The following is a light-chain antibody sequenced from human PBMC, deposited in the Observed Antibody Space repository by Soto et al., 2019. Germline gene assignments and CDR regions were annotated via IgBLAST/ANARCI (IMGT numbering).Light chain of an antibody. CDR2: DAS. Sequence: DIVLTQSPATLSLSPGARATLSCGASQSVSSSRLAWYQQKPALAPRLLIYDASSRATGIPDRFSGSGSGTDLTITISRLEPEDVEVYDGQQYGNSPITFGQGTRLEIK. CDR1: QSVSSSR. J-gene: IGKJ5*01. V-gene: IGKV3D-20*01. CDR3: QQYGNSPIT.